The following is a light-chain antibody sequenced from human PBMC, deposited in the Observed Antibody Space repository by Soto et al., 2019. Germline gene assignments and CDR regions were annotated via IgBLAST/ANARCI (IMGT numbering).Light chain of an antibody. Sequence: EIVLTQSPGTLFLSPGERATLSFRASQSVSSSYLAWYQQKPGQAPRLLIYDASNRATGIPARFSGSGSATDFTLTISSLEPEDFAVYYCQQRSSWITFGQGTRLEI. J-gene: IGKJ5*01. CDR2: DAS. V-gene: IGKV3D-20*02. CDR3: QQRSSWIT. CDR1: QSVSSSY.